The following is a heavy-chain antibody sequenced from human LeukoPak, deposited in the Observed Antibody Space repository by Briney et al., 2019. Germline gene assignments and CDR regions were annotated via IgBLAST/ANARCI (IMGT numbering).Heavy chain of an antibody. J-gene: IGHJ4*02. CDR3: ARVGYESSGYYYFDY. D-gene: IGHD3-22*01. V-gene: IGHV4-59*01. CDR2: IYYSGST. Sequence: SETLSLTCTVSGGSISNSYWSWIRQPPGKGLEWIGYIYYSGSTNYNPSLKSRVTISVDTSKNQFSLKLSSVTAADTAVYYCARVGYESSGYYYFDYWGQGTLVTVSS. CDR1: GGSISNSY.